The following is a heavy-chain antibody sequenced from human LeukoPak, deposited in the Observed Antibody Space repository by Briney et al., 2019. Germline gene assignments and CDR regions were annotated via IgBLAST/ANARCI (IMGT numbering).Heavy chain of an antibody. J-gene: IGHJ3*02. CDR2: IYYSGST. V-gene: IGHV4-59*12. D-gene: IGHD3-10*01. Sequence: SETLSLTCTVSGGSISSYYWSWIRQPPGKGLEWIGYIYYSGSTNYNPSLKSRVTISVDTSKNQFSLKLSSVTAADTAVYYCARAPYYYGSGSYYKIGVAFDIWGQGTMVTVSS. CDR1: GGSISSYY. CDR3: ARAPYYYGSGSYYKIGVAFDI.